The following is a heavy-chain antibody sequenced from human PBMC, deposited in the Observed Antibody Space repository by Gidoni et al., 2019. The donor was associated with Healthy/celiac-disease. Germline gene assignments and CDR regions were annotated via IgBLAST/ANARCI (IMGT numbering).Heavy chain of an antibody. CDR2: TIPIFGTA. D-gene: IGHD2-15*01. V-gene: IGHV1-69*01. CDR1: GGPFSSHA. CDR3: ARVGYCSGGGCYGAVRAFDI. J-gene: IGHJ3*02. Sequence: QVQPAQSGAEVKKPGASGQLSCKASGGPFSSHAIRRGRQAPGQGLEWMGGTIPIFGTANYAQKFQGRVTITADESTSTAYMELSSLRSEDTAVYYCARVGYCSGGGCYGAVRAFDIWGQGTMVTVSS.